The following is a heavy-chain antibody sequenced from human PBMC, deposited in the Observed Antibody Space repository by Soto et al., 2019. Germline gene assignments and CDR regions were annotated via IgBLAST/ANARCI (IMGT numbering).Heavy chain of an antibody. Sequence: QVQLQQWGAGLLKPSETLSLTCAVYGGSFSGYYWSWIRQPPGKGLEWIGEINHSGSTNYNPSLTSRVTISVETSKNQFSLKLSSVTAADTAVYYCARASRVGPTTSNYYYYGMDVWGQGTTVTVSS. D-gene: IGHD1-26*01. J-gene: IGHJ6*02. CDR1: GGSFSGYY. CDR3: ARASRVGPTTSNYYYYGMDV. V-gene: IGHV4-34*01. CDR2: INHSGST.